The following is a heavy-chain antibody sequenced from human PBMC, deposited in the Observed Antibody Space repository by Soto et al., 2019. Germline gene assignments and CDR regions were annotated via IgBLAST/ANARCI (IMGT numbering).Heavy chain of an antibody. J-gene: IGHJ5*02. CDR2: IYYSAST. CDR3: ARVLREKEPTVWFDP. Sequence: QVQLQESGPGLVKSSETLSLTCTVSGASISSGDYYWSWIRQPPGKGLEWIGYIYYSASTYYNPSLKSRVSISIDMSKNQFSLNLISVTAADTAVYYCARVLREKEPTVWFDPWGQGTLVTVSS. V-gene: IGHV4-30-4*01. D-gene: IGHD3-10*01. CDR1: GASISSGDYY.